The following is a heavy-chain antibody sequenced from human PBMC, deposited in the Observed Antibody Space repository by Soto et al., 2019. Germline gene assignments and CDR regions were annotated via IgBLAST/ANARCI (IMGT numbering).Heavy chain of an antibody. V-gene: IGHV1-69*02. Sequence: QVQLVQSGAEVKKPGSSVKVSCKVSGGTFSSYTISWVRQAPGQGLEWMGRIIPVLDIEKYAQKFQGRVTITAGKSTSTAYIELVSLRSEDTAVYYCAGLTETGTTAYDYWGQGTLVNVSS. D-gene: IGHD1-7*01. CDR2: IIPVLDIE. CDR1: GGTFSSYT. CDR3: AGLTETGTTAYDY. J-gene: IGHJ4*02.